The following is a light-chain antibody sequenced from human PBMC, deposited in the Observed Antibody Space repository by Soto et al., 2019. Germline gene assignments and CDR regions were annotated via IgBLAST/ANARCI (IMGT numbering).Light chain of an antibody. J-gene: IGKJ1*01. V-gene: IGKV3-15*01. CDR1: QSVSGN. CDR3: QQYNNWPPVT. CDR2: GAS. Sequence: EIVMTQSPATLSLSPGERATLGVRSSQSVSGNLACYQQKPGQAPRLLIYGASTRATGIPARFSGSGSGTEFTLTISSLQSEDFAVYYCQQYNNWPPVTFGQGTKVDI.